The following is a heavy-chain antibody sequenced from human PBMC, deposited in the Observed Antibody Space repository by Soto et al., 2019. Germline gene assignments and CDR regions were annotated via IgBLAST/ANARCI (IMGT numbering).Heavy chain of an antibody. CDR2: INAGNGNT. Sequence: QVQLVQSGAEEKKPGASVKVSCKASGYTFTSYAMHWVRQAPGQRLEWMGWINAGNGNTKYSQKFQGRVTITRDTSASTAYMELSSLRAEDTAVYYCARVTGWYFPDYWGQGTLVTVSS. V-gene: IGHV1-3*05. CDR3: ARVTGWYFPDY. J-gene: IGHJ4*02. D-gene: IGHD6-19*01. CDR1: GYTFTSYA.